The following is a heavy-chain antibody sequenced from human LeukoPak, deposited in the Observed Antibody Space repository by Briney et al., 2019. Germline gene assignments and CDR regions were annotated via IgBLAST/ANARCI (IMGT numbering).Heavy chain of an antibody. J-gene: IGHJ4*02. CDR2: ISSSSSYI. Sequence: PGGSLRLSCAASGFTFSSYAISWVRQAPGKGLEWVSSISSSSSYIYYADSVKGRFTISRDNAKNSLYLQMNSLRAEDTAVYYCARGRREWELLPRPFDYWGQGTLVTVSS. V-gene: IGHV3-21*01. D-gene: IGHD1-26*01. CDR1: GFTFSSYA. CDR3: ARGRREWELLPRPFDY.